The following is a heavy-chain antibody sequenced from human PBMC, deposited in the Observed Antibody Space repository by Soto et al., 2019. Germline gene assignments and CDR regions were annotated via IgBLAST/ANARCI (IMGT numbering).Heavy chain of an antibody. D-gene: IGHD3-22*01. CDR1: GFTFSTYA. V-gene: IGHV3-23*04. J-gene: IGHJ4*02. CDR2: ISGSGGLS. Sequence: EMQLVESGGGLVQPGGSLRLSCAGSGFTFSTYAMSWVRQAPGKGLEYVSSISGSGGLSYYADSVKGRFSISRDNSKTTLHLQMNSLRAEDTAVYYCAKSFQFYDSSAYDYWGQGTLVTVSS. CDR3: AKSFQFYDSSAYDY.